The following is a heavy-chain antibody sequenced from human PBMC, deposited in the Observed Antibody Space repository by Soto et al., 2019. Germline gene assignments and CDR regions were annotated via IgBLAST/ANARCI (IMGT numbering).Heavy chain of an antibody. Sequence: QLLQSGAEVRKPGASVKVSCKASGYTFIDYYMHWVRQAPGQGLEWMGWINPDTDDTHYAQKFQGRLIMTRDTSINTVYMELSRLTSDDTAVYYCAIDYFDRSGLYGMDLWGQGTRVTVSS. CDR3: AIDYFDRSGLYGMDL. J-gene: IGHJ6*02. D-gene: IGHD3-22*01. CDR1: GYTFIDYY. CDR2: INPDTDDT. V-gene: IGHV1-2*02.